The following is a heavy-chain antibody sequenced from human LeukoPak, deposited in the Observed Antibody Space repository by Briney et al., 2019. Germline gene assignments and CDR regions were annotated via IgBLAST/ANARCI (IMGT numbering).Heavy chain of an antibody. CDR1: GFTFSSYW. Sequence: PGGSLRLSCAASGFTFSSYWMHWVRQAPGKGLVWVSRINSDGSSTSYADSVKGRFTISRDNAKNTLYLQMNSLRAEDTAVYYCARGGEYYYDSSGYLNWGREPWSPSPQ. V-gene: IGHV3-74*01. J-gene: IGHJ4*02. D-gene: IGHD3-22*01. CDR2: INSDGSST. CDR3: ARGGEYYYDSSGYLN.